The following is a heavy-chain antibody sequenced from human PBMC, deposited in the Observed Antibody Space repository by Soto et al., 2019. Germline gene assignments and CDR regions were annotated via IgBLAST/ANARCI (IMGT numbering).Heavy chain of an antibody. CDR1: GGSISSGGYY. J-gene: IGHJ6*02. V-gene: IGHV4-31*03. D-gene: IGHD3-22*01. CDR2: IHYSGST. Sequence: QVQLQESGPGLVKPSQTLSLTCTVSGGSISSGGYYWSWIRQHPGKGLEWIGYIHYSGSTYYNPSLKSRVTISVDTSKNQFSLKLSSVTAADTAVYYCARGHESSGYYPDPYYYYAMDVWGQGTTVTVSS. CDR3: ARGHESSGYYPDPYYYYAMDV.